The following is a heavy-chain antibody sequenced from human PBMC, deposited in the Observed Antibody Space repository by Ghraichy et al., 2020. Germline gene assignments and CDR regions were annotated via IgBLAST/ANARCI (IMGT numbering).Heavy chain of an antibody. D-gene: IGHD6-19*01. CDR2: IYTSGST. CDR3: ARDSSGWSYYYYYGMDV. J-gene: IGHJ6*02. Sequence: SETLSLTCTVSGGSISSYYWSWIRQPAGKGLEWIGRIYTSGSTNYNPSLKSRVTMSVDTSKNQFSLKLSSVTAADTAVYYCARDSSGWSYYYYYGMDVWGQGTTVTVSS. V-gene: IGHV4-4*07. CDR1: GGSISSYY.